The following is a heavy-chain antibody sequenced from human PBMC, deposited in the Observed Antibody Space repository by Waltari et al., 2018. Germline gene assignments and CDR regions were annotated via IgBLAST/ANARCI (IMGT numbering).Heavy chain of an antibody. CDR2: MYSSGSA. Sequence: QVQLQESGPGLVKPSETLSLTCTVSGGSISSNYWSWIRQPAGKGLEWLGRMYSSGSANYNPSLKSRVTMSVDTSKNQFSLKLTSVTAADTAVYYCARSNPRWLPLDSWGQGTLVTVSS. D-gene: IGHD4-4*01. J-gene: IGHJ4*02. CDR3: ARSNPRWLPLDS. CDR1: GGSISSNY. V-gene: IGHV4-4*07.